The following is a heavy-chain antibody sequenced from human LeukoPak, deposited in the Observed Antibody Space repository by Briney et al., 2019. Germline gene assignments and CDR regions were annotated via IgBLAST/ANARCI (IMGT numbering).Heavy chain of an antibody. CDR1: GGSISSGGYY. D-gene: IGHD2-21*02. Sequence: PSETPSLTCTISGGSISSGGYYWSWIRQHPGKGLEWIGNIYYSGSPNYNPSLKSRITISVDTSKNQFSLKLSSVTAADTAVYYCARKNCGGDCYSFNWFDPWGQGTLVTVSS. V-gene: IGHV4-31*03. CDR3: ARKNCGGDCYSFNWFDP. CDR2: IYYSGSP. J-gene: IGHJ5*02.